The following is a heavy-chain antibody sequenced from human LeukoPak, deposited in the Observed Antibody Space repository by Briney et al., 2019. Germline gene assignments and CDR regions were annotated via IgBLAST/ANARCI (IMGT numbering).Heavy chain of an antibody. J-gene: IGHJ4*02. D-gene: IGHD6-13*01. CDR3: ARHRQLVHDY. Sequence: GESLKIACQASGSSVTNDWIGWVRQMPVKGLEWMVGIYPGDSDTRYTPSFQGQFTISVDKSISTAYLQWSSLKDSDTAMYSCARHRQLVHDYWGQGTLVTVSS. V-gene: IGHV5-51*01. CDR1: GSSVTNDW. CDR2: IYPGDSDT.